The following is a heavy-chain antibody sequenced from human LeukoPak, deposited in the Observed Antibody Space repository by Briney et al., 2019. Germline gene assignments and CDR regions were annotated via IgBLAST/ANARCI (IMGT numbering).Heavy chain of an antibody. CDR1: GFSFSSYW. CDR2: IKPDGSDT. J-gene: IGHJ4*02. Sequence: GGSLRLSCAASGFSFSSYWMSWVRQAPGKGLDWVANIKPDGSDTYYVDSVKGRFTISRDNAKNSLYLQMNSLRAEDTAVYYCARLLVYNSGGEAFDHWGQGTLVTVSS. V-gene: IGHV3-7*01. D-gene: IGHD1-20*01. CDR3: ARLLVYNSGGEAFDH.